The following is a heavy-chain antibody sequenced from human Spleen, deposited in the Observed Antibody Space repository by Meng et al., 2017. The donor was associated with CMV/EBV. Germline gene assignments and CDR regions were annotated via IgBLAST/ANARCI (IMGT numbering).Heavy chain of an antibody. CDR3: ARDHGDSSSSYDY. V-gene: IGHV3-21*01. D-gene: IGHD6-6*01. CDR2: ISSSSSYI. J-gene: IGHJ4*02. CDR1: GFTVSSYS. Sequence: AASGFTVSSYSRSWVRQAPGKGLEWVSAISSSSSYIYYADSVKGRFTISRDNAKNSLYLQMNSLRAEDTAVYYCARDHGDSSSSYDYWGQGTLVTVSS.